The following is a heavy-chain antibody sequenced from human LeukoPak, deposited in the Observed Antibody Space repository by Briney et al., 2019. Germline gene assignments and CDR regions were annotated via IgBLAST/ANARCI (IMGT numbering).Heavy chain of an antibody. CDR2: INHNGNVN. CDR1: GFTFSSYW. V-gene: IGHV3-7*03. Sequence: GGSLRLSCAASGFTFSSYWMNWARQAPGRGLEWVASINHNGNVNYYVDSVKGRFTISRDNAKNSLYLQMSNLRAEDTAVYFCARGDGLDVWGQGATVTVSS. CDR3: ARGDGLDV. J-gene: IGHJ6*02. D-gene: IGHD3-16*01.